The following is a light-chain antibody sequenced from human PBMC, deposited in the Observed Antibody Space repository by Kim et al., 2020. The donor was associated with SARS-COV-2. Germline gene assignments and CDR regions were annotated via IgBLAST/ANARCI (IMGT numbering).Light chain of an antibody. J-gene: IGLJ3*02. CDR2: SDN. CDR3: SAWDDSLHGPV. Sequence: QSVLTQPPSLYGTPGQTVTISCTGSSSNIGTDPVNWYQQPPGAAPRVLIYSDNVRPSGVPDRFSGSRSGTSASLAISGLQSEDETDYYCSAWDDSLHGPVFGGGTRLTVL. CDR1: SSNIGTDP. V-gene: IGLV1-44*01.